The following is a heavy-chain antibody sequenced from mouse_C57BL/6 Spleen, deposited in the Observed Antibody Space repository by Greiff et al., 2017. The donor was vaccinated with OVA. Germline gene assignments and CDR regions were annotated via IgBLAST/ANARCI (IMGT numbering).Heavy chain of an antibody. D-gene: IGHD2-3*01. Sequence: EVQLQESGPGLVKPSQSLSLTCSVTGYSITSGYYWNWIRQFPGNKLEWMGYISYDGSNNYNPSLKNRISITRDTSKNQFFLKLNSVTTEDTATYYCAGGDGYPSFDYWGQGTTLTVSS. CDR1: GYSITSGYY. V-gene: IGHV3-6*01. CDR3: AGGDGYPSFDY. CDR2: ISYDGSN. J-gene: IGHJ2*01.